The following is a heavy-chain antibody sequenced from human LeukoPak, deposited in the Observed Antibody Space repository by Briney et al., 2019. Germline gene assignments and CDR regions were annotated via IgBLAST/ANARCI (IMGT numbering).Heavy chain of an antibody. J-gene: IGHJ2*01. D-gene: IGHD3-22*01. CDR1: GGSFSGYY. CDR3: ARGYAMIVVVPYWYFDL. V-gene: IGHV4-34*01. Sequence: PSETLSLTCAVYGGSFSGYYWSWIGQPPGKGLEWIGEINHSGSTNYNPSLKSRVTISVDTSKNQFSLKLSSVTAADTAVYYCARGYAMIVVVPYWYFDLWGRGTLVTVSS. CDR2: INHSGST.